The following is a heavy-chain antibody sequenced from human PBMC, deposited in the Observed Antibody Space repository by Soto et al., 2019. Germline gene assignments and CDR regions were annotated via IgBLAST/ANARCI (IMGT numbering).Heavy chain of an antibody. J-gene: IGHJ5*02. CDR3: ATAAQLVKNWLDP. Sequence: GSLRLSCAASGFTFSSYSMTWVRQPPGKGLEWIGEIYHSGSTNYNPSLKNRVTISVDKSKNQFSLNLTSVTAADTAIYYCATAAQLVKNWLDPWGQGTLVTVSS. CDR2: IYHSGST. V-gene: IGHV4-4*02. D-gene: IGHD6-13*01. CDR1: GFTFSSYSM.